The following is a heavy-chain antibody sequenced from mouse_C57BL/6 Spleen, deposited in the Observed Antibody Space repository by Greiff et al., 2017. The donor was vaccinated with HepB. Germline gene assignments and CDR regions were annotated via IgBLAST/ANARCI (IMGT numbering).Heavy chain of an antibody. J-gene: IGHJ3*01. Sequence: VHVKQSGAELVRPGASVKLSCTASGFNIKDDYMHWVKQRPEQGLEWIGWIDPENGDTEYASKFRGKATITADTSSNTAYLQLSSLTSEDTAVYYCTTNPGKFAYWGQGTLVTVSA. CDR2: IDPENGDT. V-gene: IGHV14-4*01. CDR1: GFNIKDDY. CDR3: TTNPGKFAY.